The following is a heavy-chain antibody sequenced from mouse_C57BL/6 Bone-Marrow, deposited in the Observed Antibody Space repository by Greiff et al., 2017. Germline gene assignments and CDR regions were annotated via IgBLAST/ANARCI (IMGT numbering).Heavy chain of an antibody. J-gene: IGHJ4*01. CDR3: ARHWQLGRDAMDY. Sequence: EVQVVESGGDLVKPGGSLKLSCAASGFTFSSYGMSWVRQTPDKRLEWVATISSGGSYTYHPDSVKGRFTISRDNAKNTLYLQMSSLKSEDTAMYYCARHWQLGRDAMDYWGQGTSVTVSS. V-gene: IGHV5-6*01. CDR2: ISSGGSYT. CDR1: GFTFSSYG. D-gene: IGHD4-1*02.